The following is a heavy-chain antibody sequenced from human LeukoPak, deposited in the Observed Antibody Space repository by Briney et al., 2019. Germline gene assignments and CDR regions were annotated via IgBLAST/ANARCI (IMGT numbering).Heavy chain of an antibody. D-gene: IGHD2-15*01. CDR3: ATARYSSGGSCQGYPYYYYYYGMDV. V-gene: IGHV1-24*01. J-gene: IGHJ6*02. CDR2: FDPEDGET. Sequence: ASVKVSCKVSGYTLTELSMHWVRQAPGKGLEWMGGFDPEDGETIYAQKFQGRVTMTEDTSTDTAYMELSSLRSEDTAVYYCATARYSSGGSCQGYPYYYYYYGMDVWGQGTTVTVSS. CDR1: GYTLTELS.